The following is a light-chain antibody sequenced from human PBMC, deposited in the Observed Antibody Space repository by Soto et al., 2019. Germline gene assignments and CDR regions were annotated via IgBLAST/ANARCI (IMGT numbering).Light chain of an antibody. J-gene: IGLJ1*01. V-gene: IGLV2-14*01. CDR3: SSFTSSSLYV. CDR2: EVG. Sequence: QSALTQPASVPGSPGQSITISCTGTSSDVGRYDYVSWYQQHPGKAPKLMTYEVGNRPSGVSDRFSGSKSGNTASLTISGLQAEDEADYFCSSFTSSSLYVFGTGTKLTVL. CDR1: SSDVGRYDY.